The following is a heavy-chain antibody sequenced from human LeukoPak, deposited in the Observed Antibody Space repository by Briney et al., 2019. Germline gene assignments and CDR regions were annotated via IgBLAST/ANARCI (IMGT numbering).Heavy chain of an antibody. V-gene: IGHV1-69*01. D-gene: IGHD3-10*01. Sequence: EASVKVSCKASGGTFSSYAISWVRQAPGQGLEWMGGIIPIFGTANYAQKFQGRVTITADESTSTAYVELSSLRSEDTAVYYCARISGSSRGFDPWGQGTLVTVSS. CDR1: GGTFSSYA. CDR2: IIPIFGTA. CDR3: ARISGSSRGFDP. J-gene: IGHJ5*02.